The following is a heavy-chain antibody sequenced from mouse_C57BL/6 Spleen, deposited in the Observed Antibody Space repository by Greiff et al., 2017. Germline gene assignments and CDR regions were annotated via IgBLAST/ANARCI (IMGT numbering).Heavy chain of an antibody. CDR1: GYAFSSSW. J-gene: IGHJ2*01. Sequence: QVQLQQSGPELVKPGASVKISCKASGYAFSSSWMNWVKQRPGKGLEWIGRIYPGDGDTNYNGKFKGKATLTADKSSSTAYMQLSSLTSEDAAVYFCARDHWDGEDYWGQGTTLTVSS. D-gene: IGHD4-1*01. V-gene: IGHV1-82*01. CDR2: IYPGDGDT. CDR3: ARDHWDGEDY.